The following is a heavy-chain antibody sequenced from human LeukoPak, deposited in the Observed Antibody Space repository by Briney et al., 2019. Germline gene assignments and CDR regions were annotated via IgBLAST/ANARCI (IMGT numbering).Heavy chain of an antibody. V-gene: IGHV4-34*01. D-gene: IGHD6-19*01. J-gene: IGHJ4*02. CDR3: ARVGWYEYYFDY. CDR1: GGSFSGYY. CDR2: INHSGST. Sequence: SETLSLTCAVYGGSFSGYYWSWIRQPPGKGLEWIGEINHSGSTNYNPPLKSRVTISVDTSKNQFSLKLSSVTAADTAVYYCARVGWYEYYFDYWGQGTLVTVSS.